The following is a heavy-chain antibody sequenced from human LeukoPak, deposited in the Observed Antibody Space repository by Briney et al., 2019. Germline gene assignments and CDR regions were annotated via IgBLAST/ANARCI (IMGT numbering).Heavy chain of an antibody. J-gene: IGHJ2*01. CDR1: GGSFSGYY. CDR3: ARGRLYWYFDL. CDR2: INHSGST. Sequence: WETLSLTCAVYGGSFSGYYWSWIRQPPGKGLEWIGEINHSGSTNYNPSLKSRVTISVDTSKNQFSLKLSSVTAADTAVYYCARGRLYWYFDLWGRGTLVTVSS. D-gene: IGHD6-25*01. V-gene: IGHV4-34*01.